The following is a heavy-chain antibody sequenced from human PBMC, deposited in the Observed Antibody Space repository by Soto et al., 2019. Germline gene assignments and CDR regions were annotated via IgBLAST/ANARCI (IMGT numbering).Heavy chain of an antibody. CDR1: GFTFSNHW. D-gene: IGHD6-19*01. J-gene: IGHJ4*02. CDR2: INTDGSFR. V-gene: IGHV3-74*01. Sequence: EVQLVESGGGLVQPGGSLRLSCTASGFTFSNHWMQWVRQGPGQGLVWVSRINTDGSFRDYADSVRGRFTISRDNAKNTLILQMNSLRAEDTTVYYCVRGTSAWSGKDYWGQGTLVTVSS. CDR3: VRGTSAWSGKDY.